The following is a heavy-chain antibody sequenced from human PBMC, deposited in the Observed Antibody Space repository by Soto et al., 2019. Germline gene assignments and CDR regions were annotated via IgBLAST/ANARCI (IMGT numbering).Heavy chain of an antibody. CDR3: ARLHTEMVPRGVRHQYYFDY. Sequence: SETLSLTCTGSCDSINGYYWTWIRQPAGKGLEWIGRIYTSGTTSYNPSLKSRVTISVDTSQSQFSLKLSSVTAADTAVYYCARLHTEMVPRGVRHQYYFDYWGQGSLVTVSS. J-gene: IGHJ4*02. CDR1: CDSINGYY. CDR2: IYTSGTT. V-gene: IGHV4-4*07. D-gene: IGHD3-10*01.